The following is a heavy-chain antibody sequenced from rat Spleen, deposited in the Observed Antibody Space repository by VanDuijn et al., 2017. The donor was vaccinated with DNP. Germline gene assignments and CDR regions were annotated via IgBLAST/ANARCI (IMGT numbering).Heavy chain of an antibody. J-gene: IGHJ2*01. CDR3: ATHRGY. CDR1: GFTLSDYA. V-gene: IGHV5-17*01. CDR2: ITYDVIRT. Sequence: EVQLVESGGGLVQPGRSLKLSCAASGFTLSDYAMVWVRQAPKKGLEWVATITYDVIRTYYRDSVKGRFTISRDNAKSTLNLQMDSLRSEDTATYYCATHRGYWGQGVMVTVSS.